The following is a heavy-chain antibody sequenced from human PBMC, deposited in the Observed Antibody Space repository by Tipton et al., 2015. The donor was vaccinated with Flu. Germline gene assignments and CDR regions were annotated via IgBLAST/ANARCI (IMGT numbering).Heavy chain of an antibody. CDR2: IHYSGST. V-gene: IGHV4-39*07. CDR1: GGSITSSSTY. Sequence: TLSLTCTVSGGSITSSSTYWGWIRQPPGKGLEWIGSIHYSGSTYYNPSLASRVIISVDTSKNQFSLKLNSVTAADTAVYYCARGLLWDVAGDDAFDIWGQGTMVTVSS. J-gene: IGHJ3*02. D-gene: IGHD1-26*01. CDR3: ARGLLWDVAGDDAFDI.